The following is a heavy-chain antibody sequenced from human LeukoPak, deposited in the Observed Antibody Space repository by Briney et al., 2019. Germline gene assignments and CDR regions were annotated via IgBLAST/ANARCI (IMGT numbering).Heavy chain of an antibody. D-gene: IGHD6-13*01. CDR1: GGSISSYY. CDR3: ARAPPSKAAAGQRSY. CDR2: IYYSGST. V-gene: IGHV4-59*01. J-gene: IGHJ4*02. Sequence: SETLSLTCTVSGGSISSYYWSWIRQPPGKGLEWIGYIYYSGSTYYNPSLKSRVTISVDTSKNQFSLKLSSVTAADTAVYYCARAPPSKAAAGQRSYWGQGTLVTVSS.